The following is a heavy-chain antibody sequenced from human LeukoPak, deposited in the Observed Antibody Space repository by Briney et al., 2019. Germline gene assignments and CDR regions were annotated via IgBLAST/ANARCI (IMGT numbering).Heavy chain of an antibody. D-gene: IGHD1-26*01. J-gene: IGHJ4*02. V-gene: IGHV3-23*01. CDR1: GFTFSSYA. Sequence: GGSLRLSCAVSGFTFSSYAMTWVRQGPGKGLEWVSVISGSGGTTYYAGSVKGRFTISRDNSKNTLFLQMNSLRAEDTAVYNCARKIGSPYYFDYWGQGTLVTVSS. CDR3: ARKIGSPYYFDY. CDR2: ISGSGGTT.